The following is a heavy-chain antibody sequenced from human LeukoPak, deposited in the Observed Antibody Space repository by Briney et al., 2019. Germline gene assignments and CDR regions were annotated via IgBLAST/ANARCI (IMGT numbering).Heavy chain of an antibody. CDR3: ASGRTYCGGDCLPSDVFDI. J-gene: IGHJ3*02. CDR1: GYTFTGYY. CDR2: INPNGGGT. V-gene: IGHV1-2*02. D-gene: IGHD2-21*01. Sequence: ASVKVSCKASGYTFTGYYMHWVRQAPGQGLEWMGWINPNGGGTNYAQKFQGRVTMTRDTSISTAYMELSRLRSDDTAVYYCASGRTYCGGDCLPSDVFDIWGQGTMVTVSS.